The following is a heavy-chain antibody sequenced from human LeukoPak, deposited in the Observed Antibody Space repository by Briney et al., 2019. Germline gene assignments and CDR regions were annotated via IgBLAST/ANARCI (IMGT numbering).Heavy chain of an antibody. D-gene: IGHD6-13*01. J-gene: IGHJ5*02. V-gene: IGHV3-23*01. CDR2: ISGSGGST. CDR1: GFTFSSYA. CDR3: AKDTQAAANIRRFDP. Sequence: GGSLRLSSAASGFTFSSYAMSWVRQAPGKGLEWVSAISGSGGSTYYADSVKGRFTISRDNSKNTLYLQMNSLRAEDTAVYYCAKDTQAAANIRRFDPWGQGTLVTVSS.